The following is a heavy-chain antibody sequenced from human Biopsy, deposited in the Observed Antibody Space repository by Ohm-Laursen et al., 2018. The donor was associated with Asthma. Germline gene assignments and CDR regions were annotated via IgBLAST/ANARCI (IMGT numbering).Heavy chain of an antibody. CDR3: ARDGGLTSYPGTFHI. CDR1: GDSISSYY. J-gene: IGHJ3*02. D-gene: IGHD1-1*01. Sequence: TLSLTCTVSGDSISSYYWSWIRPPPGKGLEWIGYLYFSGSTNYNPSLKSRVTISEDTSKKQLSRQLSSVTAADTAVYYCARDGGLTSYPGTFHIWGQGTMVTVSS. V-gene: IGHV4-4*08. CDR2: LYFSGST.